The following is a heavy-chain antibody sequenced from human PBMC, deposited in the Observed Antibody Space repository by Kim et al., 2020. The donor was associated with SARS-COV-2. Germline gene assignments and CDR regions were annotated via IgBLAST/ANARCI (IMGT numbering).Heavy chain of an antibody. V-gene: IGHV3-9*01. CDR2: ISWNSGSI. Sequence: GGSLRLSCAASGFTFDDYAMHWVRQAPGKGLEWVSGISWNSGSIGYADSVKGRFTISRDNAKNSLYLQMNSLRAEDTALYYCAKDTGPEGGNDAFDIWGQGTMVTVSS. D-gene: IGHD2-15*01. J-gene: IGHJ3*02. CDR3: AKDTGPEGGNDAFDI. CDR1: GFTFDDYA.